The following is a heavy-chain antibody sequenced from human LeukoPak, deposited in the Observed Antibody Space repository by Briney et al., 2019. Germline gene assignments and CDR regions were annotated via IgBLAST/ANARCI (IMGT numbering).Heavy chain of an antibody. D-gene: IGHD3-10*01. CDR1: GGSISSSSYY. V-gene: IGHV4-39*02. CDR3: ARELWFGEDVDY. J-gene: IGHJ4*02. CDR2: IYYSGST. Sequence: TSETLSLTCTVSGGSISSSSYYWGWIRQPPGKGLEWIGSIYYSGSTYYNPSLKSRVTISVDTSKNQFSLKLSSVTAADTAVYYCARELWFGEDVDYWGQGTLVTVSS.